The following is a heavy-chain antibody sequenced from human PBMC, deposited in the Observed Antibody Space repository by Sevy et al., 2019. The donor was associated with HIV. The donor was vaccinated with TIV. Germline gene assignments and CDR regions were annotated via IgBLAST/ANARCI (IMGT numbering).Heavy chain of an antibody. Sequence: GGSLRLSCAASGFTLDTYWMQWVRQAPGKGLEWVANIRQDAGEIYYSDSVKGRFTISRDNAKESLFLQMTNLKVEDSGIYYCARRFFDVWGQGVLVTVS. CDR2: IRQDAGEI. CDR3: ARRFFDV. V-gene: IGHV3-7*01. CDR1: GFTLDTYW. J-gene: IGHJ4*02. D-gene: IGHD3-16*01.